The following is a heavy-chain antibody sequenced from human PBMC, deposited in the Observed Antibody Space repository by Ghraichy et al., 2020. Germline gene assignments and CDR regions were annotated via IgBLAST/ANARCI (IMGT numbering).Heavy chain of an antibody. CDR2: IYSDDGT. D-gene: IGHD3-3*01. J-gene: IGHJ4*02. V-gene: IGHV3-66*01. CDR1: GFTVSSNF. Sequence: GGSLRLSCAASGFTVSSNFMSWVRQAPGKGLEWVSFIYSDDGTSYAYSVRDRFSISRDNSKSTLYLQMNSLRAEDTAVYYCVGDFWRGPSHWGQGTLVIVSS. CDR3: VGDFWRGPSH.